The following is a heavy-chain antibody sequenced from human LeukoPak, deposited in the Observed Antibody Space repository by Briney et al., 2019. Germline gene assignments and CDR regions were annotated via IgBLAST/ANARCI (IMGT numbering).Heavy chain of an antibody. Sequence: PGGSLRLSCAASGFTFSDHCMDWVRQAPGKGLEWVGRTRNKANSYTTEYAASVKGRFTISRDDSKNSLYLQMNSLKTEDTAVYYCTRHNRGSKGDWGQGTLVTVSS. CDR1: GFTFSDHC. CDR3: TRHNRGSKGD. J-gene: IGHJ4*02. D-gene: IGHD3-16*01. CDR2: TRNKANSYTT. V-gene: IGHV3-72*01.